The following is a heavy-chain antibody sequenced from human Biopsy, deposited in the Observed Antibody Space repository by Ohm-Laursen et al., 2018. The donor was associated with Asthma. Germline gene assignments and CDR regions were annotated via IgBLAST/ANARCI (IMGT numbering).Heavy chain of an antibody. CDR1: GFVFSQCG. Sequence: SLRLSCSASGFVFSQCGMHWVRQGPGKGLGWVALVSSDGHNKYYEDSVKGRFTISRDNSRNRLYLQINRLTVEDSAVYFCAGQSGQDYGDSSGFDIWGQGTKVAVS. J-gene: IGHJ3*02. CDR3: AGQSGQDYGDSSGFDI. D-gene: IGHD3-22*01. V-gene: IGHV3-30*03. CDR2: VSSDGHNK.